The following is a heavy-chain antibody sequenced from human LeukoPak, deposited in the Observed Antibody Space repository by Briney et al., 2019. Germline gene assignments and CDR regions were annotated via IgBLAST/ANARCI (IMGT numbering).Heavy chain of an antibody. D-gene: IGHD1-26*01. J-gene: IGHJ3*01. Sequence: GGSLRLSCAASGFTFSSYTMHWVRQILGERPEWVSSISGDTTYIYYADSIKGRFTISRDNTNTSLFLQMNSLRAEDTATYFCARRGTDASFTFFDVWGQGTVVTVSS. CDR3: ARRGTDASFTFFDV. CDR1: GFTFSSYT. CDR2: ISGDTTYI. V-gene: IGHV3-21*01.